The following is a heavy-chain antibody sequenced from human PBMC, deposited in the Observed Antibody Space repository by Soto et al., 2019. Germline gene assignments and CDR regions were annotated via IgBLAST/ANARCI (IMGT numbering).Heavy chain of an antibody. CDR3: AKYRRTDADGYTIDF. J-gene: IGHJ4*02. CDR1: GGSVTSYEDY. Sequence: SETLSLTCTVSGGSVTSYEDYWTWIRQSPGKGLEWIGYISYTGSTDYNPSLKSRVAMSVDRSKNQFSLRVTSVTAADTAVYDCAKYRRTDADGYTIDFWGQGTLVTVSS. V-gene: IGHV4-30-4*02. CDR2: ISYTGST. D-gene: IGHD5-12*01.